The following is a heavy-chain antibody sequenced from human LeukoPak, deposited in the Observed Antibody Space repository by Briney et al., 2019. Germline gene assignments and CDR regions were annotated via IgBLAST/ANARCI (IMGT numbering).Heavy chain of an antibody. Sequence: SETLSLTRTVSGGSISSYYWSWIRQPPGKGLEWIGYIYYSGSTNYNPSLKSRVTISVDTSKNQFSLKLSSVTAADTAVYYCAREGWELAFDYWGQGTLVTVSS. CDR2: IYYSGST. CDR3: AREGWELAFDY. J-gene: IGHJ4*02. CDR1: GGSISSYY. D-gene: IGHD3-10*01. V-gene: IGHV4-59*01.